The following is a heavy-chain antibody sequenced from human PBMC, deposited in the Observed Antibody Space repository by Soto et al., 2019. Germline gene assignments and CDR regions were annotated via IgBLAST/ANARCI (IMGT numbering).Heavy chain of an antibody. CDR3: AREVVLTEWYFDN. V-gene: IGHV3-30-3*01. J-gene: IGHJ4*02. D-gene: IGHD2-21*01. CDR1: GFTFSGYS. Sequence: QVQLMESGGGVVQPGESLRLSYATSGFTFSGYSMHWFRRAPGKGLEWVAVTSSDGGTKFYADSVKGRFTVSRDNSKNTLYLQMNSLRPEDTAVYYCAREVVLTEWYFDNWGQGILVTVSS. CDR2: TSSDGGTK.